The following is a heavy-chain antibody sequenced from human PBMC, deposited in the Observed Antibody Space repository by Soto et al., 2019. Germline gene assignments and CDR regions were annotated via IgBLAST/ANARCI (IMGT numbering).Heavy chain of an antibody. CDR3: ARSPPGGYHYYYGMDV. J-gene: IGHJ6*02. V-gene: IGHV4-34*01. D-gene: IGHD3-22*01. Sequence: SEMLSLTCAVYGGSFSGYYWDWIRQPPGKGLEWIGEVNHGGTSNYNPSLKSRAITSVDTSKNQFSLYLQMNSLRAGDTAVYYCARSPPGGYHYYYGMDVWGQGTTVTVSS. CDR1: GGSFSGYY. CDR2: VNHGGTS.